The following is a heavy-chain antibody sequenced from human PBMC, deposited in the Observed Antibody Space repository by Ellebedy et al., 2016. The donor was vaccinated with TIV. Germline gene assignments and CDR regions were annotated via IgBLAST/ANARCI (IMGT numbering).Heavy chain of an antibody. CDR3: ARRGSYGDYAVQINNWFDR. D-gene: IGHD3-16*01. CDR2: IYQDGSEK. J-gene: IGHJ5*02. V-gene: IGHV3-7*01. Sequence: GESLKISCAASGFTFRSYWMSWVRQAPGKGLEWVANIYQDGSEKYYVDSVKGRFTISRDNAKNSLCLQMNSLRVEDTAVYYCARRGSYGDYAVQINNWFDRWGQGTLVTVYS. CDR1: GFTFRSYW.